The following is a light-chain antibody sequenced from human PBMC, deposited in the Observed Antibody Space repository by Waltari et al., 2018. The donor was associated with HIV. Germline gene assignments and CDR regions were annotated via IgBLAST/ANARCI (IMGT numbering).Light chain of an antibody. CDR3: HVWDRATGV. CDR1: NIGSKN. J-gene: IGLJ1*01. Sequence: SYELTQPLSVSVALGQTARITCGGDNIGSKNVHWYQQKPGQDPVLVIYRNTNRPSGIPERFSGSNSGNTATLTITRAQVGDEADYYCHVWDRATGVFGTGTTVTVL. CDR2: RNT. V-gene: IGLV3-9*01.